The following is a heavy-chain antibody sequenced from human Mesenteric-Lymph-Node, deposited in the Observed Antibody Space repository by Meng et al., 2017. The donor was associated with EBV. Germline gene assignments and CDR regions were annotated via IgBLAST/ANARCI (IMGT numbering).Heavy chain of an antibody. Sequence: QGECVECGGGSVKPGGSVSRSCVTSGFIFSDYHMSWNRQARGKAMRWSSGIRSSGDTKYYPVSVTRQFTISREPAKKYMYLQMNTLRDEDTAVHYCKRGALLDYWGQGTLVTVSS. J-gene: IGHJ4*02. V-gene: IGHV3-11*01. CDR2: IRSSGDTK. CDR3: KRGALLDY. CDR1: GFIFSDYH.